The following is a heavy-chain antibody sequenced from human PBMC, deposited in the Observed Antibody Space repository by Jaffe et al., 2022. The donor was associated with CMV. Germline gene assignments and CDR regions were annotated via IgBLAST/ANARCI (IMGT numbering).Heavy chain of an antibody. D-gene: IGHD2-15*01. V-gene: IGHV3-48*03. J-gene: IGHJ6*03. Sequence: EVQLVESGGGLVQPGGSLRLSCAASGFTFSNYEMNWVRQAPGKGLEWVSYISSGDNTIYYADSVKGRFTISRDSAKNSLYLQMNSLRAEDTALYYCARVSRPDPETKLPSYYYYMDVWGKGTTVTVSS. CDR2: ISSGDNTI. CDR3: ARVSRPDPETKLPSYYYYMDV. CDR1: GFTFSNYE.